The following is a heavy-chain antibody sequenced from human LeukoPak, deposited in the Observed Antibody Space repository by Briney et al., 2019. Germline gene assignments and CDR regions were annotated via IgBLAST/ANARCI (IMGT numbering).Heavy chain of an antibody. Sequence: KPGGSLRLSCAASGFTFSDYYMSWIRQAPGKGLEWVSYISSASSYTNYADSVKGRFTISRDNAKNSLYLQVNSLRAEDTAVYYCARDLFCTNGVCYGDAFDIWGQGTMVTVSS. D-gene: IGHD2-8*01. CDR3: ARDLFCTNGVCYGDAFDI. CDR2: ISSASSYT. V-gene: IGHV3-11*06. CDR1: GFTFSDYY. J-gene: IGHJ3*02.